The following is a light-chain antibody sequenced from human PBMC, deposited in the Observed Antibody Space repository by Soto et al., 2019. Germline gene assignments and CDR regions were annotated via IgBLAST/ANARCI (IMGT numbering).Light chain of an antibody. Sequence: DIVMTQSPATLSVAPGERATLSCRASQSVSSSYLAWYQQKPGQAPRLLIYGASSRATGIPDRFSGSGSGTDSTLTISRLEPEDFAVYYCQQYGSSPPKTFGQGTKVDI. J-gene: IGKJ1*01. CDR2: GAS. CDR3: QQYGSSPPKT. CDR1: QSVSSSY. V-gene: IGKV3-20*01.